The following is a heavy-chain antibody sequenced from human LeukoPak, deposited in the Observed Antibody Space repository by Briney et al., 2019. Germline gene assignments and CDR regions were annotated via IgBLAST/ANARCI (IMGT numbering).Heavy chain of an antibody. CDR1: GFTFSNYW. V-gene: IGHV3-7*03. CDR3: AKIFYRSSGYADY. J-gene: IGHJ4*02. Sequence: GGSLRLSCAASGFTFSNYWMSWVRQAPGKGLEWVANIKQDRSEKYYVDSVKGRFTISRDNAKNSLYLQMNSLRAEDTAVYYCAKIFYRSSGYADYWGQGTLVTVSS. D-gene: IGHD3-22*01. CDR2: IKQDRSEK.